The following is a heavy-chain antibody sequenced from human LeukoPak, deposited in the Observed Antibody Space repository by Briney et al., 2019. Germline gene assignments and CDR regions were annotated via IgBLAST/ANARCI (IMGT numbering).Heavy chain of an antibody. CDR1: GLTFGDYA. Sequence: GGSLRLSCTASGLTFGDYALTWVRQAPGKGLEWVGFIRTKAYSGTTEYAASVKDRFTISRDDSKSIAYLQMNSLKTEDTAVYYCTRGDCITTTCYAHYWGQGTLVTVSS. V-gene: IGHV3-49*04. CDR2: IRTKAYSGTT. CDR3: TRGDCITTTCYAHY. J-gene: IGHJ4*02. D-gene: IGHD2-2*01.